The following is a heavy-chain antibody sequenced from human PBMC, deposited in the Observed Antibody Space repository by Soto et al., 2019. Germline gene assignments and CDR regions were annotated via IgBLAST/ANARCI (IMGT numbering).Heavy chain of an antibody. Sequence: SETLSLTCTVSGGSVSSGSYYWSWIRQPPGRGLEWIGYIYYSGSTNYNPSLKSRVTISVDTSKNQFSLKLSSVTAADTAVYYCARDGDSSRWSRYYYGMDVWGQGTTVTVSS. J-gene: IGHJ6*02. V-gene: IGHV4-61*01. CDR3: ARDGDSSRWSRYYYGMDV. D-gene: IGHD2-21*02. CDR2: IYYSGST. CDR1: GGSVSSGSYY.